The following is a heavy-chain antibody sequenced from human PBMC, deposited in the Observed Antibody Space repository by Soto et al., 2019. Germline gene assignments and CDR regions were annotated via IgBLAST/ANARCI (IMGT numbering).Heavy chain of an antibody. J-gene: IGHJ6*02. CDR2: INPNSGGT. V-gene: IGHV1-2*04. Sequence: ASVKVSCKASGDTFTGYDINWVRQAPGQGLEWMGWINPNSGGTNYAQKFQGWVTMTRDTSISTAYMELSRLRSEDTALYYCAKDMRGGSSSSRYYYGLAVWGQGTTVTVSS. CDR1: GDTFTGYD. D-gene: IGHD6-13*01. CDR3: AKDMRGGSSSSRYYYGLAV.